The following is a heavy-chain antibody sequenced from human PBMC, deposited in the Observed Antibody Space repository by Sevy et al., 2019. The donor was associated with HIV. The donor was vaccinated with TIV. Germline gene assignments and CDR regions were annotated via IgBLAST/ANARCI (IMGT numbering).Heavy chain of an antibody. J-gene: IGHJ4*02. Sequence: ASVKVSCKISGYTLREFPIHWVRQAPEKGLEWMGGFDENGEALYAQKFQDRVTLTEDTSIDTAYMELSSLRSEDSAMYYCATDIIVGRAYWGQGTRVTVSS. CDR2: FDENGEA. CDR3: ATDIIVGRAY. D-gene: IGHD3-10*01. V-gene: IGHV1-24*01. CDR1: GYTLREFP.